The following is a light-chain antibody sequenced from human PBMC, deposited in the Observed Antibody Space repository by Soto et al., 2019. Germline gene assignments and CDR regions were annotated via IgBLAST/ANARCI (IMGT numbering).Light chain of an antibody. CDR2: EVT. CDR1: GSDVGGYRY. CDR3: SSYSGRNNSLV. V-gene: IGLV2-8*01. J-gene: IGLJ1*01. Sequence: QSVLTQPPSRPGFPGQPVTIPSMGTGSDVGGYRYVSWYQQPPGKAPKLIFYEVTKRPSGVPDRFSGSKSGNTASLTVSGLPAEDEADYYCSSYSGRNNSLVFGAGTKVTVL.